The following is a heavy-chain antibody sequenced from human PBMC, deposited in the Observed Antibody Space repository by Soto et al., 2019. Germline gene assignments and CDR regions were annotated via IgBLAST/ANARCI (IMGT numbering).Heavy chain of an antibody. D-gene: IGHD3-22*01. Sequence: SETLSLTCAVSGGSISSGGYSWSWIRQPPGKGLEWIGYIYHSGSTYYNPSLKSRVTISVDRSKNQFSLKLSSVTAADTAVYYCARGRSLIYYDSSGYYPYYFDYWGQGTLVTVSS. J-gene: IGHJ4*02. CDR2: IYHSGST. V-gene: IGHV4-30-2*01. CDR3: ARGRSLIYYDSSGYYPYYFDY. CDR1: GGSISSGGYS.